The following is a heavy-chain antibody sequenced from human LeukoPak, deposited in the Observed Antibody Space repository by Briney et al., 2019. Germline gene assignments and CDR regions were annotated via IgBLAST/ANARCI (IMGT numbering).Heavy chain of an antibody. CDR3: ARGRYNWRGEGENWFDP. CDR1: GFPFAPFW. CDR2: MNRDGSEV. D-gene: IGHD1-20*01. J-gene: IGHJ5*02. V-gene: IGHV3-7*02. Sequence: PGGSLRLSCAASGFPFAPFWMTRVRQAPGKGPEFVATMNRDGSEVAYGNSVKGRFTISRDNAKNSLYLQMNSLRAEDTAVYYCARGRYNWRGEGENWFDPWGQGTLVSVSS.